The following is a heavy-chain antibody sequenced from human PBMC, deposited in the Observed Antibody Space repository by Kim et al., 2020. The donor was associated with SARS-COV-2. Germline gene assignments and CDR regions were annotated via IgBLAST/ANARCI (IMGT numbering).Heavy chain of an antibody. CDR3: ARFLRSGYDKSPFDY. CDR1: GGSFSGYY. V-gene: IGHV4-34*01. D-gene: IGHD5-12*01. Sequence: SETLSLTCAVYGGSFSGYYWSWIRQPPGKGLEWIGEINHSGSTNYNPSLKSRVTISVDTSKNQFSLKLSSVTAADTAVYYCARFLRSGYDKSPFDYWGQGTLVTVSS. J-gene: IGHJ4*02. CDR2: INHSGST.